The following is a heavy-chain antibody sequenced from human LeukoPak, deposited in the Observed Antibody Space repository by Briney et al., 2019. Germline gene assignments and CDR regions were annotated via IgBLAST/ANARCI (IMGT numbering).Heavy chain of an antibody. J-gene: IGHJ4*02. CDR1: GGTFSSYA. Sequence: SVKVSCKASGGTFSSYAISWVRQAPGQGLEWMGGIIPIFGTANYAQKFQGRVTITADESTSTAYMELSSLGSEDTAVYYCARGYYYGQRGYFDYWGQGTLVTVSS. D-gene: IGHD3-10*01. V-gene: IGHV1-69*13. CDR2: IIPIFGTA. CDR3: ARGYYYGQRGYFDY.